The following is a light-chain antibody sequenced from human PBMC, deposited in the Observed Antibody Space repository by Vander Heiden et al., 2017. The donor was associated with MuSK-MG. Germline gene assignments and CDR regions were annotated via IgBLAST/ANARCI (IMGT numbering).Light chain of an antibody. CDR2: GKN. V-gene: IGLV3-19*01. J-gene: IGLJ2*01. CDR1: SLRSYY. Sequence: SSELTQDPAVSVALGQTVRLTFQGDSLRSYYASWYQQKPGQAPVRVIDGKNNRQSGIPDRGSASSSGNNASSHTIWAQAEDDADEYCNFRDRRGNGFFGTGTKLTVL. CDR3: NFRDRRGNGF.